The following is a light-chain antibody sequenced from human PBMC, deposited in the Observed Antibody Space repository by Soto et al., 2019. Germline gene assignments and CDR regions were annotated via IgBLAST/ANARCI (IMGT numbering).Light chain of an antibody. Sequence: EVGWTPSPGTLPLSPWPRATLSCRASHSVSRTYLAWYQQKPGQAPRLLIFGASDRATGTPDRFSGSGSGTDFTLTISRLEPEDSAVYYCQQFDDSVTFGQGTRLEI. CDR1: HSVSRTY. CDR3: QQFDDSVT. J-gene: IGKJ5*01. CDR2: GAS. V-gene: IGKV3-20*01.